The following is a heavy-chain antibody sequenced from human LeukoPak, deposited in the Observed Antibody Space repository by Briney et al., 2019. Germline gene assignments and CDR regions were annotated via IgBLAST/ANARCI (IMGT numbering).Heavy chain of an antibody. CDR2: IFYSGST. CDR3: ARHPLKAYVSDWFDP. V-gene: IGHV4-39*01. Sequence: SETLSLTCTVSGGSISSRSYYWGWLRQPPGKGLEWIASIFYSGSTYHNPSLKSRVTISVDTSKSQFSLKLSSITAADTAVYFCARHPLKAYVSDWFDPWGQGTLVTVSS. CDR1: GGSISSRSYY. J-gene: IGHJ5*02. D-gene: IGHD3-10*02.